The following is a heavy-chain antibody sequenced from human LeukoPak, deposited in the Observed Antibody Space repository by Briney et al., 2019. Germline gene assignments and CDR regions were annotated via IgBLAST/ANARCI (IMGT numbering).Heavy chain of an antibody. Sequence: PSQTLSLTCAVSGGSISSGGYSWSWIRQPPGKGLEWIGYIYHSGSTYYNPSLKRRVTISVDRSKNQFSLKLSSVTAADTAVYYCARGPKCSGGSCYSYYYGMDVWGQGTTVTVSS. J-gene: IGHJ6*02. CDR3: ARGPKCSGGSCYSYYYGMDV. V-gene: IGHV4-30-2*01. D-gene: IGHD2-15*01. CDR1: GGSISSGGYS. CDR2: IYHSGST.